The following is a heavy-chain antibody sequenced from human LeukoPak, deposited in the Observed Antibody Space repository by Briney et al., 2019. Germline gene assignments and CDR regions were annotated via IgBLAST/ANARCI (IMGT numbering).Heavy chain of an antibody. J-gene: IGHJ1*01. V-gene: IGHV4-34*01. Sequence: PSETLSLTCAVYGGSFSGYYWSWIRQPPGKGLEWIGEINHSGSTNYNPSLKSRVTISVDTSKNQFSLKLSSMTAADTAVYYCARGKVFADYDIWGQGTLVTVSS. CDR3: ARGKVFADYDI. D-gene: IGHD3-9*01. CDR1: GGSFSGYY. CDR2: INHSGST.